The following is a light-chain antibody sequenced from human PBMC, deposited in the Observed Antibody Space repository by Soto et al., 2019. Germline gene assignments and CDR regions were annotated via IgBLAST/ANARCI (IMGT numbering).Light chain of an antibody. CDR3: TSYTSSSTPYV. CDR2: DVT. Sequence: QSALTQPRSVSGSPGQSVTISCAGTTSDVGGYNYVSWYQQHPGEAPKLMIYDVTNRPSGVSNRFSGSKSDNTASLTISGLQAEDEADYYCTSYTSSSTPYVFGTGTKVTVL. J-gene: IGLJ1*01. CDR1: TSDVGGYNY. V-gene: IGLV2-14*03.